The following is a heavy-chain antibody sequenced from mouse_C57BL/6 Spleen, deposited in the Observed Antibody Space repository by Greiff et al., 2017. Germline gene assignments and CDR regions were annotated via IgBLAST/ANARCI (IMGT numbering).Heavy chain of an antibody. D-gene: IGHD1-1*01. V-gene: IGHV1-50*01. CDR1: GYTFTSYW. CDR2: IDPSDSYT. Sequence: QVQLQQPGAELVKPGASVKLSCKASGYTFTSYWMQWVKQRPGQGLEWIGEIDPSDSYTNYNQKFKGKATLTVDTSSSIAYMQLSSLTSEDSAVYYCARREGFITTVVAFYWYFDVWGTGTTVTVSS. CDR3: ARREGFITTVVAFYWYFDV. J-gene: IGHJ1*03.